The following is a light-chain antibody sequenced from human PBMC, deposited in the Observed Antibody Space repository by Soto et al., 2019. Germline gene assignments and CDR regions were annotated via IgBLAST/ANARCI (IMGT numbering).Light chain of an antibody. Sequence: DIQMTQSPSTLSASVGDRVTITCRASQSISVWLAWYQQKAGKAPNLLIYKASRLESGFPSRFSGSGSETEFTLTISGLQPGDSATYYCQQYNSYSPTFGQGTKVEVK. CDR1: QSISVW. CDR3: QQYNSYSPT. J-gene: IGKJ1*01. V-gene: IGKV1-5*03. CDR2: KAS.